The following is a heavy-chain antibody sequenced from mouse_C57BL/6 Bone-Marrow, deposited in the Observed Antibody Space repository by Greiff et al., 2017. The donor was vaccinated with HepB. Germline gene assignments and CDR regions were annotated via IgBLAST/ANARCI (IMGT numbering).Heavy chain of an antibody. CDR3: ARGVPPWFAY. J-gene: IGHJ3*01. D-gene: IGHD2-14*01. V-gene: IGHV1-54*01. CDR1: GYAFTNYL. CDR2: INPGSGGT. Sequence: QVQLQQSGAELVRPGTSVKVSCKASGYAFTNYLIEWVKQRPGQGLEWIGVINPGSGGTNYNGKFKGKATLTADKSSSTAYMQLSSLTSEDSAVYFCARGVPPWFAYWGQGTLVTVSA.